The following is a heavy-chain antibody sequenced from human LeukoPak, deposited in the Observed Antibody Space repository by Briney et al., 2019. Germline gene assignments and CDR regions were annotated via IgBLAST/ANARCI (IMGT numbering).Heavy chain of an antibody. V-gene: IGHV1-69*02. CDR2: IIPILGIA. Sequence: SVKVSCKASGGTFSSYTISWVRQAPGQGHEWMGRIIPILGIANYVQKFQGRVTITADKSTSTAYMELSSLRSEDTAVYYCARVLYRGSYYGAFDIWGQGTMVTVSS. D-gene: IGHD1-26*01. CDR1: GGTFSSYT. J-gene: IGHJ3*02. CDR3: ARVLYRGSYYGAFDI.